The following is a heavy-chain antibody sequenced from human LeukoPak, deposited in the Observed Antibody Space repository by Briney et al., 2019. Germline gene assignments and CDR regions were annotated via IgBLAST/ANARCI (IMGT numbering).Heavy chain of an antibody. Sequence: ASVKVSCKSSGYTFSAYFIHWVRQAPGQGLEWMGWISPNSGTTNYGQKFRGRVTMTRDRSITTSYMELSRLRSDDTAVYYCARRNNYDYESNNSLGSEVFDIWGQGTMVTVSS. CDR2: ISPNSGTT. CDR1: GYTFSAYF. V-gene: IGHV1-2*02. D-gene: IGHD3-22*01. CDR3: ARRNNYDYESNNSLGSEVFDI. J-gene: IGHJ3*02.